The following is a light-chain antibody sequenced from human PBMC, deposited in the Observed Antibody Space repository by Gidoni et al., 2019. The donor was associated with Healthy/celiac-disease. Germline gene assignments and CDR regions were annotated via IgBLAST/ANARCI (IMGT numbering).Light chain of an antibody. J-gene: IGKJ1*01. V-gene: IGKV1-8*01. CDR2: AAS. Sequence: AIRMTQSPSSFSASTGDRVTITCRASQGISSYLAWYQQKPGKAPKLLIYAASTVQSGGPSRFSGSGSGTDFTLTISCLQSEDFATYYCQQYYSYPWTFGQGTKVEIK. CDR3: QQYYSYPWT. CDR1: QGISSY.